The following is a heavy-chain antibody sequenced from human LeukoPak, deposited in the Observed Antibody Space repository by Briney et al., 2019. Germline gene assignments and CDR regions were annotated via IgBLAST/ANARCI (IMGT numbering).Heavy chain of an antibody. CDR2: ISYDGSIK. CDR1: GFTFRSYG. V-gene: IGHV3-30*18. J-gene: IGHJ4*02. D-gene: IGHD3-22*01. CDR3: AKPYYYDRSGSGVNHFDY. Sequence: GGSLRLSCAASGFTFRSYGIHCVRQAPGKGLEGVAVISYDGSIKYYADTVTARFTISRDNSKNTLYLQMNSLRAEDTAVYYCAKPYYYDRSGSGVNHFDYWGQGTLVTVSS.